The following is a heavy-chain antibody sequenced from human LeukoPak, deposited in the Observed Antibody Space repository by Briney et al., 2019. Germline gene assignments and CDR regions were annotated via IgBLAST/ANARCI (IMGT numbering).Heavy chain of an antibody. D-gene: IGHD3-16*02. J-gene: IGHJ6*03. CDR2: ITGSGESA. CDR1: GFTLSSYA. CDR3: AKVSLSASNYYMDV. Sequence: SGGSLRLSCAASGFTLSSYAMTWVRRAPGKGLEWVSTITGSGESAYFADSVKGRFTIARDNSKNTLYLQMNSPRAEETAVYHCAKVSLSASNYYMDVWGKGTTVTVSS. V-gene: IGHV3-23*01.